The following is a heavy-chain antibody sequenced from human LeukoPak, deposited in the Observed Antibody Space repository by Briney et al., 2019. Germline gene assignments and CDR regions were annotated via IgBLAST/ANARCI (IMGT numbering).Heavy chain of an antibody. D-gene: IGHD4-17*01. V-gene: IGHV3-23*01. CDR3: AKGRGTTVTSAANY. Sequence: PGGSLRLSCAASGFTFSSYAMNWARQAPGKGLEWVSSISGSNDNTYYADSVKDRFTISRDNSKNTLSLQMNSLRAEDTAVYYCAKGRGTTVTSAANYWGQGTLVTVSS. CDR2: ISGSNDNT. CDR1: GFTFSSYA. J-gene: IGHJ4*02.